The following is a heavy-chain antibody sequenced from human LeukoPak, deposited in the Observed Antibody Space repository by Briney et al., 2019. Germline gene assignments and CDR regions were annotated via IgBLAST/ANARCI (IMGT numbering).Heavy chain of an antibody. Sequence: SETLSLTCTVSGYSISSGYYWGWIRQPPGKGLEWIGSIYHSGSTYYNPSLKSRVTISVDTSKNQFSLKLSSVTAADTAVYYCARDGLRRRPFDYWGQGTLVTVFS. J-gene: IGHJ4*02. V-gene: IGHV4-38-2*02. CDR1: GYSISSGYY. CDR3: ARDGLRRRPFDY. D-gene: IGHD5-12*01. CDR2: IYHSGST.